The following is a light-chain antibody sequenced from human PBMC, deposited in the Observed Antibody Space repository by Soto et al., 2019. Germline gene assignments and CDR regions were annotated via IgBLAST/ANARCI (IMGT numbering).Light chain of an antibody. CDR3: SSYTSSSTSYV. CDR1: SSDVGGYNY. Sequence: ALTQPASVSGSPGQSITISCTGTSSDVGGYNYVSWYQHHPGKAPKLMIYEVSNRPSGVSNRFSGSKSGNTASLTISGLQAEDEADYYCSSYTSSSTSYVFGTGTKVTVL. V-gene: IGLV2-14*01. J-gene: IGLJ1*01. CDR2: EVS.